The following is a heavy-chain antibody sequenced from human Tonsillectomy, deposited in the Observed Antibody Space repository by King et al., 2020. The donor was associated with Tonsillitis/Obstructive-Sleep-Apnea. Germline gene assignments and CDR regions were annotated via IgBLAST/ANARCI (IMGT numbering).Heavy chain of an antibody. Sequence: VQLVVSGGGLVQPGGSLRLSCAASGFTFSSYAMSWVRQAPGKGLVWASAISGSGGSTYYADSVKGRFTISRDNSKNTLYLQMNSLRAEDTAVYYCAKGPRAGMYYFDYWGQGTLVTVSS. CDR1: GFTFSSYA. J-gene: IGHJ4*02. CDR2: ISGSGGST. CDR3: AKGPRAGMYYFDY. V-gene: IGHV3-23*04. D-gene: IGHD6-19*01.